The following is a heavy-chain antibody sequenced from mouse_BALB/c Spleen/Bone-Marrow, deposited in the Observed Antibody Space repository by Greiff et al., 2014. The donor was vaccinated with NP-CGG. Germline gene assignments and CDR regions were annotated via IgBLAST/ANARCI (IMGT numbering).Heavy chain of an antibody. Sequence: VQLQQSGAELVRPGASVKLSWKTSGYTFTSYWINWVKQRPGQGLEWIGNIYPSDNYTNYNQKFKDKATLTVDISSTTAYMQLSSPTSEDSAVYYCTRTYEYFDYWGQGTTLTVSS. CDR2: IYPSDNYT. CDR3: TRTYEYFDY. V-gene: IGHV1-69*02. D-gene: IGHD2-3*01. CDR1: GYTFTSYW. J-gene: IGHJ2*01.